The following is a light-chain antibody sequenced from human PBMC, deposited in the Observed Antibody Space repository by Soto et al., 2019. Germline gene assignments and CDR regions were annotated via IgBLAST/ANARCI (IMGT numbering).Light chain of an antibody. J-gene: IGLJ3*02. CDR1: SGHSSYI. Sequence: QPELTQSSSASASLGSSVKLTCTLSSGHSSYIIAWHQQQPGKAPRYLMKLEGSGSYNKGSGVPDRFSGSSSGADRYLTISNLQFEDEADYYCETWDSNTRVFGGGTKLTVL. CDR3: ETWDSNTRV. V-gene: IGLV4-60*02. CDR2: LEGSGSY.